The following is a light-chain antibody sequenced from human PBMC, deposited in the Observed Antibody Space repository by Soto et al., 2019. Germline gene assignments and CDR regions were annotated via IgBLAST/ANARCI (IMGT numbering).Light chain of an antibody. CDR3: CSYAGSSTVG. CDR2: EVS. J-gene: IGLJ2*01. Sequence: QSALTQPASVSGSPGQSITISCTGTSSDVGSYNLVSWYQQHPGKAPKLMIYEVSQRPSGVSNRFAGSKSGNTASLTISGRQAEDEADYYCCSYAGSSTVGFGGGTKRTVL. CDR1: SSDVGSYNL. V-gene: IGLV2-23*02.